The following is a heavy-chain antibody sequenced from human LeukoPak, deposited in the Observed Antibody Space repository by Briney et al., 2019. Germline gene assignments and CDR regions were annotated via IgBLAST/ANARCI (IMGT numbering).Heavy chain of an antibody. CDR1: GGSISSSSYY. D-gene: IGHD6-13*01. Sequence: SETLSLTCTVSGGSISSSSYYWGWIRQPPGKGLEWIGSICYSGSTYYNPSLKSRVTISVDTSKNQFSLKLSSVTAADTAVYYCARDIAAAGTNWFDPWGQGTLVTVSS. J-gene: IGHJ5*02. CDR2: ICYSGST. CDR3: ARDIAAAGTNWFDP. V-gene: IGHV4-39*07.